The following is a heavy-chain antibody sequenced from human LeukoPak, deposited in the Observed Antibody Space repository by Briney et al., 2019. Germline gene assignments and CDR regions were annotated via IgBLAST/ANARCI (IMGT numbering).Heavy chain of an antibody. V-gene: IGHV3-30*02. CDR1: GLTFSTYG. CDR3: ATDGAHYDIDY. D-gene: IGHD3-3*01. Sequence: GGSLRLSCAASGLTFSTYGMHWVRQAPGKGLEWVAFIWSDGRDAYYADSVKGRFTISRDNSKNTLYLQMNSLRAEDMAVYYCATDGAHYDIDYWGQGTLVTVSS. J-gene: IGHJ4*02. CDR2: IWSDGRDA.